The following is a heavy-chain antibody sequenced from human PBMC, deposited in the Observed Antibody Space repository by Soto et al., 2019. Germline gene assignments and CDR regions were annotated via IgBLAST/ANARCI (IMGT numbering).Heavy chain of an antibody. Sequence: QVQLQESGPGLVKPSETLSLTCTVSGGSISSYYWSWIRQPAGKGLEWIGRIYTSGSTNYNPSLKSRVTMSVETSKNQFSLKLSSVTAADTAVYYCAREGIVATSEGLNKWGQGTLVTVSS. CDR1: GGSISSYY. J-gene: IGHJ4*02. V-gene: IGHV4-4*07. D-gene: IGHD5-12*01. CDR3: AREGIVATSEGLNK. CDR2: IYTSGST.